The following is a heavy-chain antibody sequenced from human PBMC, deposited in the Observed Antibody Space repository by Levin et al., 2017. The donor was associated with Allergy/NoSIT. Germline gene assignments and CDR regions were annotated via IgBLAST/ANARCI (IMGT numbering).Heavy chain of an antibody. J-gene: IGHJ4*02. Sequence: SGPTLVKPTQTLTLTCTFSGFSLSISGVGVGWIRQPPGKALEWLALIYWDDDKRYSPSLKSRLTITKDTSKNQVVLTLTNMDPVDTATYYCIRSPRYNYGYGSFDSWGQGTLVTVSS. CDR2: IYWDDDK. CDR1: GFSLSISGVG. D-gene: IGHD5-18*01. CDR3: IRSPRYNYGYGSFDS. V-gene: IGHV2-5*02.